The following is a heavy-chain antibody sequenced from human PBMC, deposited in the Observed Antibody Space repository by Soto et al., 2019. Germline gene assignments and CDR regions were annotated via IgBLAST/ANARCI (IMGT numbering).Heavy chain of an antibody. V-gene: IGHV5-10-1*01. J-gene: IGHJ6*02. CDR2: IDPSDSYT. CDR3: ARNRIVVVPAVNYGMEG. Sequence: GESLKISCKGSGYGFTSYWISWVRQMPGKGLEWMGRIDPSDSYTNYSPSFQGHVTISADKSISTAYLQWSSLKASDTAMYYCARNRIVVVPAVNYGMEGWGQGTTVTVSS. D-gene: IGHD2-2*01. CDR1: GYGFTSYW.